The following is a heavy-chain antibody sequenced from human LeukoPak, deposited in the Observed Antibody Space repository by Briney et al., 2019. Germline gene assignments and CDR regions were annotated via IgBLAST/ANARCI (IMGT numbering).Heavy chain of an antibody. J-gene: IGHJ5*02. V-gene: IGHV1-2*02. Sequence: ASVKVSCKTSGYTFTDYYMHWVRQAPGQGLEWMGWINPNSGGTSSAQKFQGRVTMTRDTSITTVYMEVSWLTSDNTAIYYCARADRLHGGPYLIGPWGQGTLVTVSS. D-gene: IGHD2-21*01. CDR2: INPNSGGT. CDR3: ARADRLHGGPYLIGP. CDR1: GYTFTDYY.